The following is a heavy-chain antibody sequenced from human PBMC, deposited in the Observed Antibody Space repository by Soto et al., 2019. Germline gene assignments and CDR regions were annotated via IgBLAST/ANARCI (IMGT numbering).Heavy chain of an antibody. Sequence: ASVKVSCKASGGTFSSYAISWVRQAPGQGLEWMGGIIPIFGTANYAQKFQGRVTITADKSTSTAYMELSSLRSEDTAVYYCARDRITIFGVVINYYYYYAMDVWGQGTTVTVSS. D-gene: IGHD3-3*01. V-gene: IGHV1-69*06. CDR3: ARDRITIFGVVINYYYYYAMDV. CDR1: GGTFSSYA. J-gene: IGHJ6*02. CDR2: IIPIFGTA.